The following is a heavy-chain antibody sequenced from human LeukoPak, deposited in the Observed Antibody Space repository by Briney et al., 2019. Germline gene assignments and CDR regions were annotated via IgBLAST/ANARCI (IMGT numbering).Heavy chain of an antibody. V-gene: IGHV3-33*01. D-gene: IGHD5-18*01. CDR1: GSTFSSYG. CDR2: IWYDGCNK. CDR3: ARDRYSYGYYYYYGMDV. Sequence: GGSLRLSCAASGSTFSSYGMHWVRQAPGKGLEWVAVIWYDGCNKYYADSVKGRFTISRDNSKNTLYLQMNSLRAEDTAVYYCARDRYSYGYYYYYGMDVWGQGTTVTVSS. J-gene: IGHJ6*02.